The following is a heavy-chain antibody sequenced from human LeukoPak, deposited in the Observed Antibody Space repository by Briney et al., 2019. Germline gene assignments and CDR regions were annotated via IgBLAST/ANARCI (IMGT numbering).Heavy chain of an antibody. Sequence: QPGRSLRLSCAASGFTFSSYGMHWVRQAPGKGLEWVAVISYDGSNKYYADSVKGRFTISRDNSKNTLYLQMNSLRAEDTAVYYCAKAPVTTCSGAYCYPFDYWGQGTLVTVSS. CDR3: AKAPVTTCSGAYCYPFDY. D-gene: IGHD2-21*01. V-gene: IGHV3-30*18. CDR2: ISYDGSNK. J-gene: IGHJ4*02. CDR1: GFTFSSYG.